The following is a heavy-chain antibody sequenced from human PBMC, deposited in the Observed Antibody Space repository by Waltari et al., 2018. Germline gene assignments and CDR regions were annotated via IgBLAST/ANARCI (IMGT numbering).Heavy chain of an antibody. CDR2: ISAYNGNT. Sequence: QVQLVQSGAEVKKPGASVKVSCTPSGYTFTSSCLSWFRQAPGQGLEWMGWISAYNGNTNYAQKLQGRVTMTTDTSTSTAYMELRSLRSDDTAVYYCARDAADSSGRNPDYWGQGTLVTVSS. CDR3: ARDAADSSGRNPDY. D-gene: IGHD3-22*01. J-gene: IGHJ4*02. V-gene: IGHV1-18*01. CDR1: GYTFTSSC.